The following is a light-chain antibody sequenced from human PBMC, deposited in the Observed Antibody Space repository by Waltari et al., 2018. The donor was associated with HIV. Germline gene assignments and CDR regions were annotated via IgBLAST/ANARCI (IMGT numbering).Light chain of an antibody. V-gene: IGLV3-1*01. Sequence: YELTQPPPVSVSPGQTARITCSGEKLGTGFVSWFQQRPGQSPVMVIYQDSERPSGIPERFSGSNSGNTATLTISGTQAMDEADYYCQAWDNNIAIFGGGTKLTVL. CDR2: QDS. J-gene: IGLJ2*01. CDR3: QAWDNNIAI. CDR1: KLGTGF.